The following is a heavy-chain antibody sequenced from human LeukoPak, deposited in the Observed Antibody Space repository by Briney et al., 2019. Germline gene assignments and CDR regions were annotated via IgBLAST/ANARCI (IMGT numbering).Heavy chain of an antibody. CDR2: IGTAGDT. J-gene: IGHJ3*02. Sequence: GGSLRLSCAASGFTFSSYDMPWVRQATGKVLEWVSAIGTAGDTYYPGSVKGRFTISRENAKNCLYLQMNSLRAGDTAVYYCARGTITMVRGVILVDAFDIWGQGTMDTVSS. V-gene: IGHV3-13*01. D-gene: IGHD3-10*01. CDR3: ARGTITMVRGVILVDAFDI. CDR1: GFTFSSYD.